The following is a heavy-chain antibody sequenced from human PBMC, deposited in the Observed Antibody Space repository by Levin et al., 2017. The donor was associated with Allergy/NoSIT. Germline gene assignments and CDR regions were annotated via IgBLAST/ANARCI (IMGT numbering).Heavy chain of an antibody. V-gene: IGHV3-64D*06. CDR2: ISSNGDNT. CDR1: GFPFSIYA. D-gene: IGHD2-15*01. J-gene: IGHJ4*02. CDR3: VNRYCSGGHCYFDY. Sequence: GESLKISCSASGFPFSIYAMHWVRQAPGKGLEYVSSISSNGDNTYYADSVKGRFTISRDNSKNTLYLQMGSLRAEDTAVYYCVNRYCSGGHCYFDYWGQGTLVTVSS.